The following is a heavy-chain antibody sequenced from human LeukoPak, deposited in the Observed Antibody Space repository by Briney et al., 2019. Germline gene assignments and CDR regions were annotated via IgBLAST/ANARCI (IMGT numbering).Heavy chain of an antibody. D-gene: IGHD6-19*01. Sequence: ASVKVSCKASGYTFTGYYMHWVRRAPGQGLEWMGWINPNSGGTNYAQKFQGRVTMTRDTSISTAYMELSRLRSDDTAVYYCARDLSSGWEIDYWGQGTLVTVSS. CDR1: GYTFTGYY. CDR3: ARDLSSGWEIDY. CDR2: INPNSGGT. J-gene: IGHJ4*02. V-gene: IGHV1-2*02.